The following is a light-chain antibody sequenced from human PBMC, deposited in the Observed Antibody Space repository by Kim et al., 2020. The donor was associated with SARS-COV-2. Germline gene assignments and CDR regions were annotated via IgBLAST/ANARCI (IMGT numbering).Light chain of an antibody. Sequence: AAVGDRVTITCRASQSISSYLNWYQQKPGKAPKLLIYAASSLQSGVPSRFSGSGSGTDFTLTISSLQPEDFATYYCQQSYSTPLTFGGGTKVDIK. J-gene: IGKJ4*01. CDR1: QSISSY. V-gene: IGKV1-39*01. CDR3: QQSYSTPLT. CDR2: AAS.